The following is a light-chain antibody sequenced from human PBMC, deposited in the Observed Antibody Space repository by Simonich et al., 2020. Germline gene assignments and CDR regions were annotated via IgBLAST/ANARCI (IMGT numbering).Light chain of an antibody. CDR2: DAY. CDR1: QSVSSY. CDR3: QQYNNWPPIT. V-gene: IGKV3-11*01. Sequence: EIVLTQSPATLSLSPGERATLSCRPSQSVSSYLAWYQQKPGQAPRLLIYDAYNRATGIPASFSGSGSGTDFTLTISSLQSEDFAVYYCQQYNNWPPITFGQGTRLEIK. J-gene: IGKJ5*01.